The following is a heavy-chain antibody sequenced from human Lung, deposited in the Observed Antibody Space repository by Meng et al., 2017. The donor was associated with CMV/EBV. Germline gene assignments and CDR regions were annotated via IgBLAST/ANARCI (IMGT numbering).Heavy chain of an antibody. D-gene: IGHD2/OR15-2a*01. V-gene: IGHV3-53*01. CDR1: GFTVSSHY. Sequence: SCAASGFTVSSHYMSWVRQAPGKGLEWGSVIYSGGSTYYADSVKGRFTISRDNSKNTLYLQMNSLRAEDTAVYYCASNPQRSTTYNEDWGQGTRVTVSS. CDR2: IYSGGST. CDR3: ASNPQRSTTYNED. J-gene: IGHJ4*02.